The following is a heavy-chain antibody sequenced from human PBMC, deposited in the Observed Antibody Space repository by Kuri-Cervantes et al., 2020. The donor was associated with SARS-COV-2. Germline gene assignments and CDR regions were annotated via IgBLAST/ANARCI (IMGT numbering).Heavy chain of an antibody. D-gene: IGHD3-3*01. CDR1: GFTFGDYA. Sequence: GESLKISCASSGFTFGDYAMSWFRQAPGKGLEWVGLIKIKTFGETREYAASVKGRFTISRDDSKNIAYLQMNSLKSDDTGMYFCARSWRGNYYAMDVWGQGTTVTVSS. J-gene: IGHJ6*02. CDR2: IKIKTFGETR. CDR3: ARSWRGNYYAMDV. V-gene: IGHV3-49*03.